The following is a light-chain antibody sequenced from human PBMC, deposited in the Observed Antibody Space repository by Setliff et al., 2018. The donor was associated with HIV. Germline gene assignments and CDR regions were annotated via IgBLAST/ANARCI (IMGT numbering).Light chain of an antibody. CDR3: SSYTTSSTYV. CDR2: EVD. V-gene: IGLV2-14*02. Sequence: QSALTQPVSVSGSPGQSITISCTGTSSDVGRYNLVSWYQQLPGKAPELMIYEVDKRPSGVSSRFSGSKSDNTASLTISGLQAEDEADYYCSSYTTSSTYVFGTGTKVTVL. CDR1: SSDVGRYNL. J-gene: IGLJ1*01.